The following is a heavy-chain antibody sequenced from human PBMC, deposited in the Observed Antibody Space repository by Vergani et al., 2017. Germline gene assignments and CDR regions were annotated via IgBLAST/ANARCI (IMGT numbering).Heavy chain of an antibody. Sequence: QVQLVQSGAEVKKPGASVKVSCKASGYTFTGYYMHWVRQAPGQGLEWMGIINPSGGSASYAQKFQGRVTMTRDTSTSTVYMELSSLRSEDTAVYYCARPGEVDTAMAYGMDVWGQGTTVTVSS. CDR3: ARPGEVDTAMAYGMDV. D-gene: IGHD5-18*01. J-gene: IGHJ6*02. CDR1: GYTFTGYY. V-gene: IGHV1-46*03. CDR2: INPSGGSA.